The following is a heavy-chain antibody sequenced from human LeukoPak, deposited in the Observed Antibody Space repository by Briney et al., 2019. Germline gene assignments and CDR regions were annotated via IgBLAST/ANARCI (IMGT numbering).Heavy chain of an antibody. V-gene: IGHV3-23*01. Sequence: PGGSLRLSCAASGFTFSSYAMNWVRQAPGKGLEWVSDISGSGGSTYYADSVKGRFTIPRDNSNNTLYLQMNGLRVEDTAVYYCAPDPNKWLRNYWGQGTLVTVSS. J-gene: IGHJ4*02. CDR3: APDPNKWLRNY. D-gene: IGHD5-12*01. CDR2: ISGSGGST. CDR1: GFTFSSYA.